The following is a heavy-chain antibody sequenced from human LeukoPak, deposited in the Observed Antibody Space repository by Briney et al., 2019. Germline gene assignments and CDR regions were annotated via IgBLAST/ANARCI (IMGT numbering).Heavy chain of an antibody. D-gene: IGHD6-19*01. Sequence: GGSLRLSCAASGFTFSSYNMNWVRQAPGKGLEWVSTISSSSSYKYYADSVKGRFTISRDNAKNLLYLLMDTLRAEDTAVYYCARVGSNQWLDYWGQGTLVTVSS. CDR1: GFTFSSYN. CDR3: ARVGSNQWLDY. CDR2: ISSSSSYK. V-gene: IGHV3-21*01. J-gene: IGHJ4*02.